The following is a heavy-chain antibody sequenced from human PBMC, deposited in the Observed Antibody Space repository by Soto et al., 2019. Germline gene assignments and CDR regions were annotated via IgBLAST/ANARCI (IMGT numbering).Heavy chain of an antibody. J-gene: IGHJ6*02. CDR2: INHSGST. CDR1: GGSFRGYY. D-gene: IGHD3-3*01. Sequence: ASETLSLTCAVYGGSFRGYYWRWIRQPPGKGLEWIGEINHSGSTNYNPSLKSRVTISVDTSKNQFSLKLSSVTAAYTAVYYCARGLLYYDFWSGYYGMDVWGQGTTVTVSS. CDR3: ARGLLYYDFWSGYYGMDV. V-gene: IGHV4-34*01.